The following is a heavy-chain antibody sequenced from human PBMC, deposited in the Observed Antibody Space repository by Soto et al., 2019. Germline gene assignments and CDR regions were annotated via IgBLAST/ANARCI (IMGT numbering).Heavy chain of an antibody. J-gene: IGHJ5*02. CDR3: AKFPEGVMHKGDWFDP. CDR1: GFTFSSYA. CDR2: ISGSGGST. V-gene: IGHV3-23*01. D-gene: IGHD3-16*01. Sequence: GGSLRLSCAASGFTFSSYAMSWVRQAPGKGLEWVSAISGSGGSTYYADSVKGRFTISRDNSKNKLYLQMNSLRAEDTAVYYCAKFPEGVMHKGDWFDPWGQGTLVTVSS.